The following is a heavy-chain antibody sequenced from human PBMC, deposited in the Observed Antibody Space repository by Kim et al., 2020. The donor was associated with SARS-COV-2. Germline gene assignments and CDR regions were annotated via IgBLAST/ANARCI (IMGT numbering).Heavy chain of an antibody. CDR3: ARGPGLGDMGGGGFDI. Sequence: ASVKVSCKASGYTFSRLGLHWLRQAPGQSLEWMGWLNAGNGFTEYSQKFQGRVAITRDTSASTMYMELSSLRYEDTAIYFCARGPGLGDMGGGGFDIWGQGTKFTVAS. J-gene: IGHJ3*02. CDR1: GYTFSRLG. D-gene: IGHD3-16*01. CDR2: LNAGNGFT. V-gene: IGHV1-3*01.